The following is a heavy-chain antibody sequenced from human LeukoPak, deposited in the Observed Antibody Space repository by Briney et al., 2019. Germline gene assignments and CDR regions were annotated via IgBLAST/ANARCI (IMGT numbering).Heavy chain of an antibody. Sequence: ASVKVSCKASGGTFSSYAISWVRQAPGQGLEWMGGIIPIFGTANYAQKFQGRVTITADESTSTAYMELSSLRSEDTAVYYCARDQTKYYDFWSGYLLWGQGTLVTVSS. D-gene: IGHD3-3*01. CDR1: GGTFSSYA. V-gene: IGHV1-69*13. CDR3: ARDQTKYYDFWSGYLL. CDR2: IIPIFGTA. J-gene: IGHJ4*02.